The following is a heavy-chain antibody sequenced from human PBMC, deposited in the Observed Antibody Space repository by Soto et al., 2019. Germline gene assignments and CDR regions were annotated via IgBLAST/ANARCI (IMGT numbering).Heavy chain of an antibody. J-gene: IGHJ6*02. D-gene: IGHD1-26*01. V-gene: IGHV2-26*01. CDR2: IFSSDEK. CDR3: ARIWETGVQFFASGMDV. CDR1: GLSLRNARMG. Sequence: QVTLKESGPVLVKPTETLTLTCTVSGLSLRNARMGVSWIRQPPGKALEWLAHIFSSDEKTYSTSLRSWISISKDSSKSQVFLTMTNMDRLDTATYYCARIWETGVQFFASGMDVWGQGTTVTVSS.